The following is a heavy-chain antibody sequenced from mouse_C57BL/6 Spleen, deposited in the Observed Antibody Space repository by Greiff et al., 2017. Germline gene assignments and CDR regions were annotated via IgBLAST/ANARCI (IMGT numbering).Heavy chain of an antibody. CDR1: GYAFSSSW. Sequence: VQLQQSGPELVKPGASVKISCKASGYAFSSSWMNWVKQRPGKGLEWIGRIYPGDGDTNYNGKFKGKATLTAAKSSSTAYMQLSSLTSEDSAVYFCAPDYYGSSYGDYWGQGTTLTVSS. CDR2: IYPGDGDT. J-gene: IGHJ2*01. V-gene: IGHV1-82*01. D-gene: IGHD1-1*01. CDR3: APDYYGSSYGDY.